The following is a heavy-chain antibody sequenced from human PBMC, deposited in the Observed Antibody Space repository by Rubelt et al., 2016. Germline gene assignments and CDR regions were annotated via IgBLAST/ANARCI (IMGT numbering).Heavy chain of an antibody. J-gene: IGHJ4*02. V-gene: IGHV4-39*01. Sequence: QPQLQESGPGLVKPSETLSLTCTVSGDSISSSSYYWSWIRQPPEKGLEWIGSIYYSGSTYYNPSLKSRGTISIDTSKHQVSLNLNSVTAADTAVYYGARTYSSTWTRVDYWGQGTLVIVSS. CDR3: ARTYSSTWTRVDY. CDR2: IYYSGST. CDR1: GDSISSSSYY. D-gene: IGHD6-13*01.